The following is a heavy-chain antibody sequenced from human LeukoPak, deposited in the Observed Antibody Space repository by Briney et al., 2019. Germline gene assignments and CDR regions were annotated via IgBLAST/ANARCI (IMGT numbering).Heavy chain of an antibody. CDR3: ARDNQVLVVTAIFDY. CDR2: ISYDGSNK. J-gene: IGHJ4*02. D-gene: IGHD2-21*02. CDR1: GFTFSSHA. V-gene: IGHV3-30*01. Sequence: PGGSLRLSCAASGFTFSSHAMHWVRQAPGKGLEWVAVISYDGSNKYYADSVKGRFTISRDNSKNTLYLQMNSLRAEDTAVYYCARDNQVLVVTAIFDYWGQGTLVTVSS.